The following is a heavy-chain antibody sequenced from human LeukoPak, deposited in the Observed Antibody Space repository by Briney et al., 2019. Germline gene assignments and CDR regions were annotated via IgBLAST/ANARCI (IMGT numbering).Heavy chain of an antibody. CDR2: IRYDGSNK. CDR1: GFTFSSYG. Sequence: PGGSPRLSCAASGFTFSSYGIHWVRQAPGKGLEWVAFIRYDGSNKYHADSVKGRFTISRDNAKNSLYLQMNSLRAEDTALYYCARDADYYDSSGYERGYFDYWGQGTLVTVSS. CDR3: ARDADYYDSSGYERGYFDY. J-gene: IGHJ4*02. V-gene: IGHV3-30*02. D-gene: IGHD3-22*01.